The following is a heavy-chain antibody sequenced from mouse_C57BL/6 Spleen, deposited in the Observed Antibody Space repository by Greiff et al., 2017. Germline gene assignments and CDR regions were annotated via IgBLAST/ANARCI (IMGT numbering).Heavy chain of an antibody. CDR1: GYSITSGYY. Sequence: EVKLLESGPGLVKPSQSLSLTCSVTGYSITSGYYWNWIRQFPGNKLEWMGYISYDGSNNYNPSLKNRISITRDTSKNQFFLKLNSVTTEDTATYYCARERQTGSYWYFDVWGTGTTVTVSS. CDR3: ARERQTGSYWYFDV. J-gene: IGHJ1*03. CDR2: ISYDGSN. D-gene: IGHD4-1*01. V-gene: IGHV3-6*01.